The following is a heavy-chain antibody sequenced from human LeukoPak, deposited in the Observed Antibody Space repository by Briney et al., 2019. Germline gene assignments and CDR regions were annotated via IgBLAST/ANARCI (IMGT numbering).Heavy chain of an antibody. D-gene: IGHD2-8*01. J-gene: IGHJ4*02. V-gene: IGHV3-23*01. Sequence: PGGSLRLSCAASGFTFSNYAMNWVRQAPGKGLEWVSAISGSGGSTYYADSVKGRFTISRDNSKNTLYLQMNSLRAEDTAVYYCAKVHRESWCTNGVCQFDYWGQGTLVTVSS. CDR2: ISGSGGST. CDR3: AKVHRESWCTNGVCQFDY. CDR1: GFTFSNYA.